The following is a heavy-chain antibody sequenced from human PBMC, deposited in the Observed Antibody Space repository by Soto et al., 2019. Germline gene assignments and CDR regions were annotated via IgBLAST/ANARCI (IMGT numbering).Heavy chain of an antibody. CDR3: ARPKGTYSSGYYYFDF. J-gene: IGHJ4*02. CDR2: IIPLFGTA. CDR1: GGTFSTYA. V-gene: IGHV1-69*01. D-gene: IGHD6-19*01. Sequence: QVQLEQSGGEVKQPGSSVRVSCKTSGGTFSTYAINWVRQAPGQGLEWMGAIIPLFGTADYSQKFQGRVTIAADESTSTAYMELSSVRFDDTAVYFCARPKGTYSSGYYYFDFWGQGTVVTVSS.